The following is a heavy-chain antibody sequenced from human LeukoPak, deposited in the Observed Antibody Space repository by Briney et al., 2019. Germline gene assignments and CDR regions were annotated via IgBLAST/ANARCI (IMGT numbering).Heavy chain of an antibody. Sequence: PSGTLSLTCAVSGAPISGSNWWSWARQPPGKGLEWIGEIYHAGTTNYNPSLKSRVTISVDNSRNQFSLKLTSVTATDTAVYYCMRTYCSNTSCLYFDYWGQGTLVTVSS. V-gene: IGHV4-4*02. CDR1: GAPISGSNW. CDR2: IYHAGTT. CDR3: MRTYCSNTSCLYFDY. J-gene: IGHJ4*02. D-gene: IGHD2-2*01.